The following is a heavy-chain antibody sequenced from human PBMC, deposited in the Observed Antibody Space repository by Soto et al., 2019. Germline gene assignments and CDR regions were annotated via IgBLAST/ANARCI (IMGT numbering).Heavy chain of an antibody. J-gene: IGHJ6*02. V-gene: IGHV1-2*02. D-gene: IGHD2-8*01. Sequence: ASVKVSCKTSGYTFTGYNIHWVRQAPGQGLEWMGWINPTSGDTNYAQNFQGRVTMTRDTSISTAYMDLSRLRSDDTAVYFCARDFTKGVLAYYYAMDVWGQGATVTVSS. CDR2: INPTSGDT. CDR3: ARDFTKGVLAYYYAMDV. CDR1: GYTFTGYN.